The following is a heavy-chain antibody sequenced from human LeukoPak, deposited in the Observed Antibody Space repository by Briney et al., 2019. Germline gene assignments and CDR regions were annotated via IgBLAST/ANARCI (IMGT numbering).Heavy chain of an antibody. CDR2: IKSKTDGETT. J-gene: IGHJ4*02. D-gene: IGHD3-16*02. CDR1: GFTFSNAW. V-gene: IGHV3-15*01. Sequence: PGGSLRLSCAASGFTFSNAWMTWVRQAPGQGLEWVARIKSKTDGETTDYAAPVKGRFTISRDDPKNTLYLQMDSLKTEDTAVYYCTTDYYDYVWGSYRPEYWGQGTLVTVSS. CDR3: TTDYYDYVWGSYRPEY.